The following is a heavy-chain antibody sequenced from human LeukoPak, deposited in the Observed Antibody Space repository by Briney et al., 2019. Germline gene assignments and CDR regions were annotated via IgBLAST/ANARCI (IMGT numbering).Heavy chain of an antibody. V-gene: IGHV3-74*01. CDR2: INSDGSST. Sequence: PGGSLRLSCAASGFTFSRYYMHWVRQAPGKGLVLVSRINSDGSSTTYADSVKGRFTISRDNAKNTLYLQMNSLKVEDTAVYYCTRVFVGDEYSSSGYWGQGTLVTVSS. CDR3: TRVFVGDEYSSSGY. CDR1: GFTFSRYY. J-gene: IGHJ4*02. D-gene: IGHD6-13*01.